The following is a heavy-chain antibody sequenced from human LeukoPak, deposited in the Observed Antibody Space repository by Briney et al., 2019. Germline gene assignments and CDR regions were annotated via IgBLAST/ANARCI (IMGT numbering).Heavy chain of an antibody. CDR1: GFTVSSNY. J-gene: IGHJ3*02. Sequence: GGSLRLSCAAAGFTVSSNYMSWVRQAPGKGLEWVSVIRNGGSTYYADSVKGRFTISRDNSKNTLFLQMNSLRAEDTAVYYCARGGAFDIWGQGTMVTVSS. V-gene: IGHV3-66*02. CDR2: IRNGGST. CDR3: ARGGAFDI.